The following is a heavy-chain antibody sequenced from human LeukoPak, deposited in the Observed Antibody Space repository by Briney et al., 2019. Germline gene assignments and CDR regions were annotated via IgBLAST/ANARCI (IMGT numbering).Heavy chain of an antibody. CDR2: IYTSGST. CDR3: AREPYGGIDY. Sequence: SETLSLTCTVSGGSISSGSCYWSWIRQPAGKGLEWIGRIYTSGSTNYNPSLESRVTISVDTSKNQFSLKLSSVTAADTAVYYCAREPYGGIDYWGQGTLVTVSS. V-gene: IGHV4-61*02. CDR1: GGSISSGSCY. J-gene: IGHJ4*02. D-gene: IGHD4-23*01.